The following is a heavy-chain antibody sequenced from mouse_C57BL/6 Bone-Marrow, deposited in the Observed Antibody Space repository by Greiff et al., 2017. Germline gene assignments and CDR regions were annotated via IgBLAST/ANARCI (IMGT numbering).Heavy chain of an antibody. CDR3: AREELWLFSCMDV. V-gene: IGHV1-50*01. D-gene: IGHD2-10*02. CDR2: IDPSDSYT. Sequence: VQLQQPGAELVKPGASVKLSCKASGYTFTSYWMQWVKQRPGQGLEWIGEIDPSDSYTNYNQKFKGKATLTVDTSSSQAYMQLSSLTAEASAVYYCAREELWLFSCMDVWGTGTSVTLS. CDR1: GYTFTSYW. J-gene: IGHJ1*03.